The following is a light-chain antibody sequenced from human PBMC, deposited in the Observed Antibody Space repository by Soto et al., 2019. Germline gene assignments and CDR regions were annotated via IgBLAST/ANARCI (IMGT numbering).Light chain of an antibody. CDR3: QQYGSSLLS. Sequence: EIVLTQSPGTLSSSPGERATLSCRASQSVSSSYLAWYQHKPGQAPRLLIYGASSRATGIPGRFSGSGSGTDFTLTISRLEPEDFAVYYCQQYGSSLLSFGGGTKVEIK. V-gene: IGKV3-20*01. CDR1: QSVSSSY. CDR2: GAS. J-gene: IGKJ4*01.